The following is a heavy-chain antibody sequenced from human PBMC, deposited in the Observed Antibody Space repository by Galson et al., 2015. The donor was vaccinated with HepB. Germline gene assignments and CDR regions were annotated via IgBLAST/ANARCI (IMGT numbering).Heavy chain of an antibody. CDR1: GYTFSSYS. D-gene: IGHD2-15*01. CDR3: ARGAVVVAVGATENNWFDP. V-gene: IGHV1-18*01. CDR2: ISPHNRYT. J-gene: IGHJ5*02. Sequence: CKASGYTFSSYSITWVRQAPGQGLEWVGWISPHNRYTNYAQSFQGRVTMTTDTSTNTAYMDLRSLRSDDTAIYYCARGAVVVAVGATENNWFDPWGRGTLVTVSS.